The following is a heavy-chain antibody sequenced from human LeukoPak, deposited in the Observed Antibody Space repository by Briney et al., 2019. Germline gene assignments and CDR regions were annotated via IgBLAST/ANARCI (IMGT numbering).Heavy chain of an antibody. Sequence: SETPSLTCTVSGGSISNYYWNWIRQPPGKGLEWIGYIYYSGTTNYNPSLKSRVSMSVDTSKNQFSLKLSSVTAADTAVYYCARERYCSGGSCYPKPTDYWGQGTLVTVSS. J-gene: IGHJ4*02. CDR2: IYYSGTT. CDR3: ARERYCSGGSCYPKPTDY. CDR1: GGSISNYY. V-gene: IGHV4-59*01. D-gene: IGHD2-15*01.